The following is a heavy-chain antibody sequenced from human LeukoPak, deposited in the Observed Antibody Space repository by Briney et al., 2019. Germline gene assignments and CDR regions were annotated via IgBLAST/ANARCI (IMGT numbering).Heavy chain of an antibody. D-gene: IGHD3-22*01. J-gene: IGHJ4*02. CDR3: ARDSSGYYTFDY. CDR1: GGSISSYY. V-gene: IGHV4-4*07. Sequence: SETLSLTCTVSGGSISSYYWSWLRQPAGKGLEWMGRIYTSGSTNYTPSLKSRVTMSVDTSKNQFSLKLSSVTAADTAVYYCARDSSGYYTFDYWGQGTLVTVSS. CDR2: IYTSGST.